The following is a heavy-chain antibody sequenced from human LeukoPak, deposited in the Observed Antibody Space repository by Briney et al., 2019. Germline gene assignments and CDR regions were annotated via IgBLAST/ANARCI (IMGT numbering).Heavy chain of an antibody. CDR2: IYHSGST. V-gene: IGHV4-34*01. J-gene: IGHJ3*02. CDR1: GGSFSGYY. D-gene: IGHD5-18*01. Sequence: TSETLSLTCAVYGGSFSGYYWSWIRQPPGKGLEWIGEIYHSGSTNYNPSLKSRVTISVDKSKNQFSLKLSSVTAADTAVYYCARDCSGYSYGRDDAFDIWGQGTMVTVSS. CDR3: ARDCSGYSYGRDDAFDI.